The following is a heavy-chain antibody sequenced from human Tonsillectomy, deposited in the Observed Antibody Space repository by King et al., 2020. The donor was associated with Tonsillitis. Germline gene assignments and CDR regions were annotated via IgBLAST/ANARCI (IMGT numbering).Heavy chain of an antibody. CDR3: ARHDYALGNFDL. Sequence: VQLVESGGGVVQPGRSLRLSCVASAFTFSSYGMHWVRQAPGKGLEWVAVIWYDGTKKYYVDSVKGRFTISRENSKNTLYLQMNSLRAEDTAVYYCARHDYALGNFDLWGRGTLVTVSS. J-gene: IGHJ2*01. CDR1: AFTFSSYG. D-gene: IGHD4-17*01. V-gene: IGHV3-33*01. CDR2: IWYDGTKK.